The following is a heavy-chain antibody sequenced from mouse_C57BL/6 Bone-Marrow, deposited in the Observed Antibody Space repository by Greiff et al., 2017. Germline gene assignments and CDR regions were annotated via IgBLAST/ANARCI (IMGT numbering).Heavy chain of an antibody. CDR2: IYPGDGDT. V-gene: IGHV1-82*01. CDR3: AGSGYDGYPWFAY. D-gene: IGHD2-3*01. CDR1: GYAFSSSW. J-gene: IGHJ3*01. Sequence: VKVVESGPELVKPGASVKISCKASGYAFSSSWMNWVKQRPGKGLEWIGRIYPGDGDTNYNGKFKGKATLTADKSSSTAYMQLSSLTSEDSAVYFCAGSGYDGYPWFAYWGQGTLVTVSA.